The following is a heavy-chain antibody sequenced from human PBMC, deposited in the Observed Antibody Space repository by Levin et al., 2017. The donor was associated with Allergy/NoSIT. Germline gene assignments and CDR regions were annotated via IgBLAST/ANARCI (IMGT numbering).Heavy chain of an antibody. D-gene: IGHD1-14*01. J-gene: IGHJ4*02. Sequence: GGSLRLSCAAGSYPCASADRGGVREAPGKGLEWVSTIGGSGVWTSYADSVKGRFTVSRDNSRSTMYLQMNSLRAEDTAVYYCAYRTGFDYWGQGTLVTVSS. CDR2: IGGSGVWT. CDR3: AYRTGFDY. V-gene: IGHV3-23*01. CDR1: SYPCASAD.